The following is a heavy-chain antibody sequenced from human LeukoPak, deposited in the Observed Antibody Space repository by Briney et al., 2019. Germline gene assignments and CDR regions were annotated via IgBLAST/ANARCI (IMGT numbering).Heavy chain of an antibody. J-gene: IGHJ6*03. CDR3: ARDRAWAFTVGYYYYYYMDV. Sequence: ASVKVSCKASGYTFTSYGISWVRQAPGQGLEWMGWISAYNGNTNYAQKLQVRVTMTPDTSTSTAYMELRSLRSDDTAVYYCARDRAWAFTVGYYYYYYMDVWGKGTTVTVSS. CDR2: ISAYNGNT. CDR1: GYTFTSYG. D-gene: IGHD4-11*01. V-gene: IGHV1-18*01.